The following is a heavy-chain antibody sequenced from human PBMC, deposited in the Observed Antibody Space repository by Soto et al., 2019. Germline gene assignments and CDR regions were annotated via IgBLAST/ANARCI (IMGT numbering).Heavy chain of an antibody. Sequence: QLQLQESGPGLVKPSETLSLTCTVSGGSISSSSYYWGWIRQPPGKGLEWIGSIYYSGSTYYNPSLKSRVTISVDTSKNQFSLKLSSVTAADTAVYYCARHKPTHYYDSSGYTAFDYWGQGTLVTVSS. CDR2: IYYSGST. J-gene: IGHJ4*02. D-gene: IGHD3-22*01. CDR3: ARHKPTHYYDSSGYTAFDY. V-gene: IGHV4-39*01. CDR1: GGSISSSSYY.